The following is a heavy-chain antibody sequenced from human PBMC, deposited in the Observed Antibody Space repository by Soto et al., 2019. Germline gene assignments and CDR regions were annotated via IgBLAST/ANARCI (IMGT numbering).Heavy chain of an antibody. J-gene: IGHJ4*02. V-gene: IGHV4-59*01. D-gene: IGHD5-12*01. Sequence: PSETLSLTCTVSGGSISSYYWSWIRQPPGKGLEWIGYIYYSGSTNYNPSLKSRVTISVDTSKNQFSLKLSSVTAADTAVYYCASYSGYDYYFDYWGQGTLVNVSS. CDR2: IYYSGST. CDR1: GGSISSYY. CDR3: ASYSGYDYYFDY.